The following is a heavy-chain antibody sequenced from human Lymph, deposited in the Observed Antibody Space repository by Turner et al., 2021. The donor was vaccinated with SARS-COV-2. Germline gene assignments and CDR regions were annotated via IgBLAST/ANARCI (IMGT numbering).Heavy chain of an antibody. V-gene: IGHV3-30-3*01. CDR2: ISYDGSNK. Sequence: QVQLVESGGGVVQPGRSLRLSCAASGFTFNNYPMHWVRQAPGKGLEWVAVISYDGSNKYYADFVNVRFTISSDNSKNTLYLQMNSLRAEYTAVYYCARDSSGSGTLDYWGQGTLVTFSS. D-gene: IGHD3-10*01. J-gene: IGHJ4*02. CDR1: GFTFNNYP. CDR3: ARDSSGSGTLDY.